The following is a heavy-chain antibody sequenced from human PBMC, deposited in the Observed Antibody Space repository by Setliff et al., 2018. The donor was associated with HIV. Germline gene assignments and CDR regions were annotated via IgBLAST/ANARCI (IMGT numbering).Heavy chain of an antibody. V-gene: IGHV3-7*01. CDR2: INQDGSEK. D-gene: IGHD4-17*01. CDR1: GFTFSYYW. J-gene: IGHJ4*02. Sequence: GGSLRLSCAASGFTSGFTFSYYWMAWVRQAPGKGLEWEANINQDGSEKYYLDSVKGRFTISRDNAKNSLSLQMNNLRAEDMAVYYCASPGDNYWGQGTLVTVSS. CDR3: ASPGDNY.